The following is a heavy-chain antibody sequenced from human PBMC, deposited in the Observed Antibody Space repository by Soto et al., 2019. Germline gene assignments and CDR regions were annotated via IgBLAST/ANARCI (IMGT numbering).Heavy chain of an antibody. CDR1: GLTFTSSA. CDR3: AAGSRGWTEGLIYYYYGMDV. D-gene: IGHD6-19*01. V-gene: IGHV1-58*01. CDR2: IVVGSGNT. Sequence: GASVKVSCKASGLTFTSSAVQWVRQARGQRLEWIGWIVVGSGNTNYAQKFQERVTITRDMSTSTAYMELSSLRSEDTAVYYCAAGSRGWTEGLIYYYYGMDVWGQGTTVTVSS. J-gene: IGHJ6*02.